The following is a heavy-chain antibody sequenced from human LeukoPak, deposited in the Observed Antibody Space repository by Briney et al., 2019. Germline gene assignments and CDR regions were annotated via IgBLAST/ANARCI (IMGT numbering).Heavy chain of an antibody. CDR3: VKAKCSSTSCYGNWYFDL. D-gene: IGHD2-2*01. J-gene: IGHJ2*01. CDR1: GFTFSRHD. Sequence: GGSLRLSCAASGFTFSRHDMNWVRQAPGKGLEWVSAISGSGGSTYYADSVKGRFTISRDNSKNTPYLQMNSLRAEDTAVYYCVKAKCSSTSCYGNWYFDLWGRGTLVTVSS. V-gene: IGHV3-23*01. CDR2: ISGSGGST.